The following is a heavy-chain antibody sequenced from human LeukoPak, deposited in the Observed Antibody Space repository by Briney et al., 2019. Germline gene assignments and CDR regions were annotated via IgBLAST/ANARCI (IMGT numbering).Heavy chain of an antibody. CDR3: ARRWGNIVGVTYEY. CDR1: GSSITSVSHY. J-gene: IGHJ4*02. CDR2: IYYTGST. V-gene: IGHV4-39*01. Sequence: NPSETLSLTCTISGSSITSVSHYWGWIRQPPGKGLDWIGDIYYTGSTYYSPSLRSRVTMSVHTSENQFSLRLNSVTAVDTAVYYCARRWGNIVGVTYEYWGQGTLVTVSS. D-gene: IGHD3-16*01.